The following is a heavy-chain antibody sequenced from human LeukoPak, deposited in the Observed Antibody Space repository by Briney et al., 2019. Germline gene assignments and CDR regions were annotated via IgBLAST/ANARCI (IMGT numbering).Heavy chain of an antibody. V-gene: IGHV4-59*01. CDR1: GGSISSYY. Sequence: SETLSLTCIVSGGSISSYYWSWIRQPPGKGLEWIGYIYYSGSTNYNPSLKSRVTISVDTSKNQFSLKLSSVTAADTAVYYCARDTVTTYYYYMDVWGKGTTVTVSS. CDR3: ARDTVTTYYYYMDV. D-gene: IGHD4-11*01. CDR2: IYYSGST. J-gene: IGHJ6*03.